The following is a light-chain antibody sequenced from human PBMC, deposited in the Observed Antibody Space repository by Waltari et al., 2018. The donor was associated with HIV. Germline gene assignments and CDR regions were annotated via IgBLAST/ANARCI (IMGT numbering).Light chain of an antibody. Sequence: QSVLTQPPSLSGAPGPTVTISSTGTSSNIGADYHVHWYHQLPGTAPKLLIYGNTIRPSGVPDRFSGSKSGTSASLAITGLQADDEADYYCQSYDSSLSAWVFGGGTKLTVL. V-gene: IGLV1-40*01. CDR2: GNT. J-gene: IGLJ3*02. CDR1: SSNIGADYH. CDR3: QSYDSSLSAWV.